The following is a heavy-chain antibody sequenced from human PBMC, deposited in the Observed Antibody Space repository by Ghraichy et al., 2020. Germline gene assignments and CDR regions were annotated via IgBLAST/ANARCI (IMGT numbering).Heavy chain of an antibody. CDR1: GFTFSSYA. Sequence: GGSLRLSCAASGFTFSSYAMSWVRQAPGKGLEWVSAISGSGGSTYYADSVKGRFTISRDNSKNTLYLQMNSLRAEDTAVYYCAKDLGKGVAGNYYYMDVWGKGTTVTVSS. D-gene: IGHD6-19*01. CDR2: ISGSGGST. V-gene: IGHV3-23*01. CDR3: AKDLGKGVAGNYYYMDV. J-gene: IGHJ6*03.